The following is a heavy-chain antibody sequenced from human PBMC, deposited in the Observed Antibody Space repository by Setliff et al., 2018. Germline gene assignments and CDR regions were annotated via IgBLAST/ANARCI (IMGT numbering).Heavy chain of an antibody. CDR3: ASTSYDSSGYYFDY. D-gene: IGHD3-22*01. Sequence: PSETLSLTCAVSGYSISSSYYWSWIRQPAGRGLEWIGHIYTSGSTNYNPSLKSRVTISVDTSKNQFSLKLSSVTAADTAVYYWASTSYDSSGYYFDYWGQGTLVTVSS. CDR2: IYTSGST. CDR1: GYSISSSYY. J-gene: IGHJ4*02. V-gene: IGHV4-61*09.